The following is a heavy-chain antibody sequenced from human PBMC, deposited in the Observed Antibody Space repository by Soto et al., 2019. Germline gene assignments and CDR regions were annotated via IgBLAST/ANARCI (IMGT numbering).Heavy chain of an antibody. CDR3: AIPYSGYYREYYFDY. Sequence: QVQLVQSGAEVKKPGSSVKVSCKASGGTFSSYTISWVRQAPGQGLEWMGRIIPILGIANYAQKFQGRVTITADKSTRTADMELSSLRSEDTAVYYCAIPYSGYYREYYFDYWGQGTLVTVSS. CDR2: IIPILGIA. J-gene: IGHJ4*02. CDR1: GGTFSSYT. D-gene: IGHD5-12*01. V-gene: IGHV1-69*02.